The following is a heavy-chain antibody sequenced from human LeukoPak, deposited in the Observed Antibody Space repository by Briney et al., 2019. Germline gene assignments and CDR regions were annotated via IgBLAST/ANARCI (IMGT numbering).Heavy chain of an antibody. D-gene: IGHD3-10*01. CDR1: GFSLTTSGVG. J-gene: IGHJ4*02. CDR2: FYWNDDK. V-gene: IGHV2-5*01. Sequence: SGPTLVNPTQTLTLTCTFSGFSLTTSGVGVGWIRQPPGKALEWLALFYWNDDKCYSPSLESRLTITKDTSKNQVVLTMTNMDPVDTATYYCARARYYYRSKSYFAPFDYWGQGTLVTVSS. CDR3: ARARYYYRSKSYFAPFDY.